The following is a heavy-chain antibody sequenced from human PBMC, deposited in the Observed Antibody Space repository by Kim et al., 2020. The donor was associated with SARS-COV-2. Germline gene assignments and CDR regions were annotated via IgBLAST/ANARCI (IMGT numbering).Heavy chain of an antibody. V-gene: IGHV3-30*18. CDR3: AKDLGYYHDSSGYFDY. CDR1: GFTFNSYD. J-gene: IGHJ4*02. Sequence: GGSLRLSCAASGFTFNSYDMHWVRQAPGKGLEWVAVISYDGSNQYYADSVRGRFTISRDNSKNTLYLQMNSLRAEDTAVYYCAKDLGYYHDSSGYFDYWGQGTLVTVSS. D-gene: IGHD3-22*01. CDR2: ISYDGSNQ.